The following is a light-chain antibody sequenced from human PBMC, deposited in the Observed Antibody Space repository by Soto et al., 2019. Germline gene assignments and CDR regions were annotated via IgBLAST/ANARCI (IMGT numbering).Light chain of an antibody. CDR2: DAR. J-gene: IGKJ1*01. CDR1: QTVTKNY. CDR3: HQCAHSPLT. Sequence: EIVLTQSPGTLSLSPGERATLSCRASQTVTKNYLAWYQQKPGQAPKLLIYDARYRATGIPDRFSGSGSGTNFTLTISRLEPEDFAVYYCHQCAHSPLTFGHGTKVEVK. V-gene: IGKV3-20*01.